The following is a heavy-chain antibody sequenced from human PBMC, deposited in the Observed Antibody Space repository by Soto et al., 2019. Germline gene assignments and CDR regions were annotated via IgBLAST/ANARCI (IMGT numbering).Heavy chain of an antibody. V-gene: IGHV4-61*01. J-gene: IGHJ5*02. CDR3: AGSLGVGATTYWFDP. D-gene: IGHD1-26*01. CDR1: GGSVSSGSYY. CDR2: IYYSGST. Sequence: SETLSLTCTVSGGSVSSGSYYWSWIRQPPGKGLEWIGYIYYSGSTNYNPSLKSRVTISVDTSKNQFSLKLSSVTAADTAVYYCAGSLGVGATTYWFDPWGQGTLVTVSS.